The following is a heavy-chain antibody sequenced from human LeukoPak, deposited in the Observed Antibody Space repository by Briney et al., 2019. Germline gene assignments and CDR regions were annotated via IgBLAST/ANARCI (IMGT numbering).Heavy chain of an antibody. V-gene: IGHV3-9*01. CDR2: ISWNSGSI. CDR3: AKGDSSSLYYFDY. J-gene: IGHJ4*02. D-gene: IGHD6-13*01. CDR1: GFNFDDYA. Sequence: GGSLRLSCAASGFNFDDYAMHWVRQAPGKGLEWVSGISWNSGSIGYADSVKGRFTISRDNAKNSLYLQMNSLRAEDTALYYCAKGDSSSLYYFDYWGQGTLVTVSS.